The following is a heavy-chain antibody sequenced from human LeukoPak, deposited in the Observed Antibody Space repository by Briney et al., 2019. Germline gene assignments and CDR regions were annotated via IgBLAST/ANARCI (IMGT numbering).Heavy chain of an antibody. CDR3: ARLTEFDY. V-gene: IGHV3-30*14. CDR1: GFRFSSYA. CDR2: ISFDKSNK. Sequence: GGSLRLSCAASGFRFSSYAMHWVRQAPGKGLEWVAVISFDKSNKYFADSVKGRFTISRDNSKNTLYLQMNSLRAEDTAVYYCARLTEFDYWGQGTLVTVSS. J-gene: IGHJ4*02.